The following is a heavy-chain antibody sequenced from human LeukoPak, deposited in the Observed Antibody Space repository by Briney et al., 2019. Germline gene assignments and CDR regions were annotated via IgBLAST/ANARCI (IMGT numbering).Heavy chain of an antibody. J-gene: IGHJ4*02. CDR3: ARDIYSGSLDY. CDR1: GGSFSGYY. CDR2: INHSGST. D-gene: IGHD1-26*01. Sequence: SETLSLTCAVYGGSFSGYYWSWIRQPPGKGLGWIGEINHSGSTNYNPSLKSRVTISVDTSKNQFSLKLSSVTAADTAVYYCARDIYSGSLDYWGQGTLVTVSS. V-gene: IGHV4-34*01.